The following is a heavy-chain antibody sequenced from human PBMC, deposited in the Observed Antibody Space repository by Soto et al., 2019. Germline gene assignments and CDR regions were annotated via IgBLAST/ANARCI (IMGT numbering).Heavy chain of an antibody. CDR2: INLSSGGT. D-gene: IGHD2-8*01. CDR3: ARTSPMYDFDY. V-gene: IGHV1-46*01. J-gene: IGHJ4*02. Sequence: ASVKVSCKASGYTFTTYYIHWVRQAPGQGLEWMGLINLSSGGTSYAQQFQGRVTMTRDTSTTTVFMEMSGLRSDDTAVYYCARTSPMYDFDYWGQGTLVTVSS. CDR1: GYTFTTYY.